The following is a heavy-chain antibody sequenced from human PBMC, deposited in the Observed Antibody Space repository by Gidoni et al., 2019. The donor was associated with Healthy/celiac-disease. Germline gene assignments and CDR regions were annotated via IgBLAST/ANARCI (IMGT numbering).Heavy chain of an antibody. CDR1: GFTFSSYE. CDR2: ISRSGLTL. J-gene: IGHJ3*02. D-gene: IGHD2-21*01. CDR3: ARDRDVAFDI. Sequence: EGQRVESGGGLGEHGGSVRRCSAASGFTFSSYERNWVGQAPGKGLEGVSSISRSGLTLYCADSVTGRFTISRYNAKNSLYLQMNSLRAEYTSVYYCARDRDVAFDIWGQGTMVTVSS. V-gene: IGHV3-48*03.